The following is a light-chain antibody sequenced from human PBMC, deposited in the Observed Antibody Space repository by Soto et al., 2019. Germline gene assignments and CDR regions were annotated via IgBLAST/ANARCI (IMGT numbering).Light chain of an antibody. CDR3: QQYGTSPQT. CDR2: GAS. J-gene: IGKJ1*01. Sequence: EIVLTQSPGTLSLSPGERATLSCRASQRVSSTCLAWYRQKPGQAPRLLIYGASSRATGIPDRISGSGSGTDFTLTIDRLVPEDFAVYYCQQYGTSPQTFGQGTKVEIK. V-gene: IGKV3-20*01. CDR1: QRVSSTC.